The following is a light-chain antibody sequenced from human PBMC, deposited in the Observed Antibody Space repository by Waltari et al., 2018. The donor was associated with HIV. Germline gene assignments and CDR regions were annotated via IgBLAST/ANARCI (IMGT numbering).Light chain of an antibody. CDR1: QEIARW. J-gene: IGKJ4*01. V-gene: IGKV1-12*01. Sequence: DIQMTQSPSSVSGSVGDTVTMTCLASQEIARWLAWYQQKPGQAPKLLIYSASTLLSGVPTRFSRSGSGKEVTLTIYNLQPEDFATYYCQKADSFPLAFGGGTKVEMK. CDR3: QKADSFPLA. CDR2: SAS.